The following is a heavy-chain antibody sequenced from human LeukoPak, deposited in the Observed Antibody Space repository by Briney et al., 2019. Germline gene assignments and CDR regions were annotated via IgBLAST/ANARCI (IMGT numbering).Heavy chain of an antibody. V-gene: IGHV4-39*01. D-gene: IGHD1/OR15-1a*01. J-gene: IGHJ4*02. CDR2: IYYSGST. CDR3: ARQGTVHLDY. Sequence: SETLSLTCTVSGGSISTSSNYWGWIRQPPGKGLEWIGSIYYSGSTYYNPSLKSRVTISVDTSKNQFSLKLSSVTAADTAVYYCARQGTVHLDYWGQGTLVTVSS. CDR1: GGSISTSSNY.